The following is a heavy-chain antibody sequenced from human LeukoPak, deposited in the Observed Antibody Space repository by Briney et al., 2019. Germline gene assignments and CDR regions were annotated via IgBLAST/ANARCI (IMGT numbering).Heavy chain of an antibody. CDR3: ARGGRTVVTQGGWFDP. J-gene: IGHJ5*02. D-gene: IGHD4-23*01. Sequence: TSETLSLTCTVPGGSISSSSYYWGWIRQPPGKGLEWIGSIYYSGSTYYNPSLKSRVTISVDTSKNQFSLKLSSVTAADTAVYYCARGGRTVVTQGGWFDPWGQGTLVTVSS. V-gene: IGHV4-39*07. CDR1: GGSISSSSYY. CDR2: IYYSGST.